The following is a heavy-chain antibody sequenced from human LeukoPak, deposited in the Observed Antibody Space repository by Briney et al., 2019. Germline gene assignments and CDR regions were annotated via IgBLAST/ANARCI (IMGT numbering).Heavy chain of an antibody. J-gene: IGHJ3*02. Sequence: SETLSLTCAVYGGSFSGYYWSWIRQPPGKRLEWIGEINQSGGANYNPSLGSRVSILVDTSKNQFSLKLSSMTAADTAVYFCATIQRDHAFDIWGQGTMVTVSS. CDR2: INQSGGA. D-gene: IGHD6-25*01. CDR1: GGSFSGYY. CDR3: ATIQRDHAFDI. V-gene: IGHV4-34*01.